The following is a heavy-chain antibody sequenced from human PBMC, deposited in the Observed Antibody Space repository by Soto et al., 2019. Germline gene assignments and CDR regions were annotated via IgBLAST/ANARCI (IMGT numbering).Heavy chain of an antibody. D-gene: IGHD2-15*01. CDR2: ISSSGTTI. CDR3: ARRIWDIEVVVAATRAAFDI. Sequence: PGGSLRLSCAASGFIFRSYEMHWVRQAPGKGLEWVSYISSSGTTIYYADSVKGRFTISRDNAKNSLYLQMNSLRAEDTAVYYCARRIWDIEVVVAATRAAFDIWGQGTMVTVSS. V-gene: IGHV3-48*03. J-gene: IGHJ3*02. CDR1: GFIFRSYE.